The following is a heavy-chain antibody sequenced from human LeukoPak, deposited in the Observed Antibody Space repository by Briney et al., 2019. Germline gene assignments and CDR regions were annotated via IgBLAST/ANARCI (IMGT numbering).Heavy chain of an antibody. CDR1: GFTFSSYG. CDR2: IKQDGSEK. CDR3: ASCPHYSNGWFDP. V-gene: IGHV3-7*01. J-gene: IGHJ5*02. Sequence: GGSLRLSCAASGFTFSSYGMSWVRQAPGKGLEWVAYIKQDGSEKYYVDSVKGRFTISRDNAKNSLYLQMNSLRAEDTAVYYCASCPHYSNGWFDPWGQGTLVTVSS. D-gene: IGHD4-11*01.